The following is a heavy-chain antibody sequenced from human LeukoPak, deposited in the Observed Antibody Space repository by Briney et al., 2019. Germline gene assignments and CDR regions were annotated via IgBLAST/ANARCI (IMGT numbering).Heavy chain of an antibody. J-gene: IGHJ4*02. Sequence: ASVKVSCKASGYTFTGYYMHWVRQAPGQGLEWMGWINPNSGGTNYAQKFQGRVTMTRDTSISTAYMELSRLRSDDTAVYYCARLQYYYDSSGYYYWGQGTLVTVSS. CDR2: INPNSGGT. CDR3: ARLQYYYDSSGYYY. V-gene: IGHV1-2*02. D-gene: IGHD3-22*01. CDR1: GYTFTGYY.